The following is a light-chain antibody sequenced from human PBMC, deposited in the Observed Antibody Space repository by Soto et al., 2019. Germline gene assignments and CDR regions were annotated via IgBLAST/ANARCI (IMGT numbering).Light chain of an antibody. Sequence: EIVLTQSPPTLSLSPGERATLTCRASQSVSSNLAWYQQKPVQAPRLLIYATSSRATGIPDRFSGSGSGTDFTLTISRLEPEDFAVYYCQQYGRSGTFGQGTKVDI. CDR2: ATS. CDR1: QSVSSN. CDR3: QQYGRSGT. J-gene: IGKJ1*01. V-gene: IGKV3-20*01.